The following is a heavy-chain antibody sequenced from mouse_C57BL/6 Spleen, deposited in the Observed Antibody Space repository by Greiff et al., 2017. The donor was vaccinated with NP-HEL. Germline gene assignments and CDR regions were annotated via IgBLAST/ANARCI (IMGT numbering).Heavy chain of an antibody. J-gene: IGHJ1*03. CDR2: IDPSDSET. V-gene: IGHV1-52*01. CDR1: GYTFTSYW. D-gene: IGHD1-1*01. CDR3: ARGDTTVVAKGWYFDV. Sequence: QVQLKQPGAELVRPGSSVKLSCKASGYTFTSYWMHWVKQRPIQGLEWIGNIDPSDSETHYNQKFKDKATLTVDKSSSTAYMQLSSLTSEDSAVYYCARGDTTVVAKGWYFDVWGTGTTVTVSS.